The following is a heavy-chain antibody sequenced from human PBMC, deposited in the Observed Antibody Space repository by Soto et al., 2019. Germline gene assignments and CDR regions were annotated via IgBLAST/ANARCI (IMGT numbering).Heavy chain of an antibody. CDR3: ARQEGSYPNS. J-gene: IGHJ4*02. Sequence: GESLKISGKGSGERCTSYWIGWVGQMPGKGLEWMGIIYPGDSDTRYSPSFQGQVTISADKSISTAYLQWSSLKASDTAMYYCARQEGSYPNSWRQGTLVTVSS. D-gene: IGHD3-10*01. CDR1: GERCTSYW. V-gene: IGHV5-51*01. CDR2: IYPGDSDT.